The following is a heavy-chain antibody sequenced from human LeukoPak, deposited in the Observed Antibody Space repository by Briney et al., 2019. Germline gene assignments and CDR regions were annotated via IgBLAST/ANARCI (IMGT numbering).Heavy chain of an antibody. D-gene: IGHD3-10*01. CDR3: AKEGDELLWFGELI. J-gene: IGHJ4*02. Sequence: PGGSLRLSCAASGFTFDDFGMSWVRQAPGKGLEWVSTVHWNTGSTTYADSVKGRFTISRDNAKNSLYLQMNSLRAEDTAVYYCAKEGDELLWFGELIWGQGTLVTVSS. V-gene: IGHV3-20*04. CDR2: VHWNTGST. CDR1: GFTFDDFG.